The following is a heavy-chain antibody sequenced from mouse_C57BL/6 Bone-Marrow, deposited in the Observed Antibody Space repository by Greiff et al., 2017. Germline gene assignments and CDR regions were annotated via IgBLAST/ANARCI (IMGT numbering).Heavy chain of an antibody. CDR2: INYDGSST. CDR1: GFTFSDYY. Sequence: EVQLVESEGGLVQPGSSMKLSCTASGFTFSDYYMAWVRQVPEKGLEWVANINYDGSSTYYLDSLKSRFIISRDNAKNILYLQMSSLKSEDTATYYCARVYGSSYRYFDVWGTGTTVTVSS. V-gene: IGHV5-16*01. J-gene: IGHJ1*03. D-gene: IGHD1-1*01. CDR3: ARVYGSSYRYFDV.